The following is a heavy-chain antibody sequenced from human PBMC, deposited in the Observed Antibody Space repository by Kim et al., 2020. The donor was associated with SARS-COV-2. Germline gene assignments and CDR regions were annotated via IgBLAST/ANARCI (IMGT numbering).Heavy chain of an antibody. CDR3: ARFPDYDILTGYSSDYGMDV. Sequence: SETLSLTCTVSGGSISSYYWSWIRQPPGKGLEWIGYIYYSGSTNYNPSLKSRVTISVDTSKNQFSLKLSSVTAADTAVYYCARFPDYDILTGYSSDYGMDVWGQGTTVTVSS. V-gene: IGHV4-59*01. CDR1: GGSISSYY. D-gene: IGHD3-9*01. J-gene: IGHJ6*02. CDR2: IYYSGST.